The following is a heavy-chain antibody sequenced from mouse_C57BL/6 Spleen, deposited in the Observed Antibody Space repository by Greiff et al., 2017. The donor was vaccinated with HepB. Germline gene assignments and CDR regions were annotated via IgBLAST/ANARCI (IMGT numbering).Heavy chain of an antibody. D-gene: IGHD2-2*01. CDR2: ISSGSSTI. CDR3: SRRIYYGYDEGNAMDY. CDR1: GFTFSDYG. V-gene: IGHV5-17*01. Sequence: EVQRVESGGGLVKPGGSLKLSCAASGFTFSDYGMHWVRQAPEKGLEWVAYISSGSSTIYYADTVKGRITISRDNAKNTLFLQMTILRSEDTAMYYCSRRIYYGYDEGNAMDYWGQGTSVTVSS. J-gene: IGHJ4*01.